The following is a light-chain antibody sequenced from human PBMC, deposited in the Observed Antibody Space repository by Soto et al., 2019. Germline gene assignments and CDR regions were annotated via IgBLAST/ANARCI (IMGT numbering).Light chain of an antibody. CDR1: QSVSSSY. J-gene: IGKJ4*01. Sequence: EIVLTQSPGTLSLSPGERATLSCRASQSVSSSYLAWYQQKPGQAPRLLIFGASRRATGIPDRFSGSGSGTDFTLTISRLEPEDFVVYYCQQYGSSPPLTFGGGTKVDIK. V-gene: IGKV3-20*01. CDR2: GAS. CDR3: QQYGSSPPLT.